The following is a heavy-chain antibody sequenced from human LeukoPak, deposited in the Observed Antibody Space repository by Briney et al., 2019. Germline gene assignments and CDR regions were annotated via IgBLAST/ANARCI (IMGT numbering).Heavy chain of an antibody. CDR1: GFTFSTYG. CDR2: IRFDGSYK. CDR3: AKGEGGALGIPHPYYFDY. D-gene: IGHD3-16*01. J-gene: IGHJ4*02. V-gene: IGHV3-30*02. Sequence: GGSLRLSCAASGFTFSTYGMHWVRQAPGKGLEWVAFIRFDGSYKNYVDSVKGRFTVSRDNSKNTLYLQTNSLTTEDTAVYYCAKGEGGALGIPHPYYFDYWGQGNVVTVSS.